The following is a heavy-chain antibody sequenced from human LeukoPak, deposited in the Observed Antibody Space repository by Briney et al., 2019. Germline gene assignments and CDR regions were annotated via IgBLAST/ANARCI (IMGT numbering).Heavy chain of an antibody. Sequence: ASVKVSCKASGYTFTSYGISWVRQAPGQGLEWMGWISAYNGNTNYAQKLQGRVTMTTDTSTSTAYMELRSLRSDDTAVYYCARGVYTGITGTTFYYYYGMDVWGQGTTVTVSS. CDR2: ISAYNGNT. V-gene: IGHV1-18*01. D-gene: IGHD1-20*01. CDR3: ARGVYTGITGTTFYYYYGMDV. J-gene: IGHJ6*02. CDR1: GYTFTSYG.